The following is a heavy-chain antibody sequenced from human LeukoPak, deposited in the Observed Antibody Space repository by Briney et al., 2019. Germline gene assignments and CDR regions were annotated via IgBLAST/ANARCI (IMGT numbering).Heavy chain of an antibody. CDR2: ISYDGSNT. J-gene: IGHJ4*02. D-gene: IGHD6-13*01. Sequence: GGSLRLSCAASGFTFSSYAMSWVRQAPGKGLEWVAVISYDGSNTYYADSVKGRFTISRDNSKNTLYLQMNSLRAEDTAVYYCASGYSSSWATFDYWGQGTLVTVSS. CDR1: GFTFSSYA. CDR3: ASGYSSSWATFDY. V-gene: IGHV3-30*03.